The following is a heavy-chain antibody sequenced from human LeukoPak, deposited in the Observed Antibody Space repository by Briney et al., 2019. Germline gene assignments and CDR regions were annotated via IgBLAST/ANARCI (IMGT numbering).Heavy chain of an antibody. CDR1: GFTFNTYA. D-gene: IGHD1-26*01. V-gene: IGHV3-30*18. Sequence: GGSLRLSCAASGFTFNTYAMSWVRQAPGKGLEWVAVISYDGSNKYYADSVKGRFTISRDNSKNTLYLQMNSLRAEDTAVYYCAKADKWELLPESSFDYWGQGTLVTVSS. CDR3: AKADKWELLPESSFDY. J-gene: IGHJ4*02. CDR2: ISYDGSNK.